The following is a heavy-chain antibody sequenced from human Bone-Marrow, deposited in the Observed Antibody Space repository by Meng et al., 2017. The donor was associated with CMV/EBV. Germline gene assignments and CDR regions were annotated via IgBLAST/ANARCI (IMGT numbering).Heavy chain of an antibody. D-gene: IGHD5-12*01. V-gene: IGHV4-30-4*02. CDR2: IYYSGST. J-gene: IGHJ3*02. CDR1: GGSISSGDYY. CDR3: ATREGSSGYAGVAFAI. Sequence: SDTRSLTCTVSGGSISSGDYYWSWIRQPPGKGLEWIGYIYYSGSTYYNPSLKSRVTISVDTSKNQFSLKLSSVTAADTAVYYCATREGSSGYAGVAFAIWGQGPRVPVSS.